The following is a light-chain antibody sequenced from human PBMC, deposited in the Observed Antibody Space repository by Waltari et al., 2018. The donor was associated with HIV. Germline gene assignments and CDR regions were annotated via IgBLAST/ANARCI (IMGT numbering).Light chain of an antibody. Sequence: DIQLTQSPSFLSASVGDRVTITCRASQGISSYLAWYQQKPGKAPKLLIYAASTLQSGVPSRFSGSGSGTEFTLTISSLQPEDFATYHCQQLNSYLFTFGQGTRLEIK. CDR2: AAS. J-gene: IGKJ5*01. V-gene: IGKV1-9*01. CDR1: QGISSY. CDR3: QQLNSYLFT.